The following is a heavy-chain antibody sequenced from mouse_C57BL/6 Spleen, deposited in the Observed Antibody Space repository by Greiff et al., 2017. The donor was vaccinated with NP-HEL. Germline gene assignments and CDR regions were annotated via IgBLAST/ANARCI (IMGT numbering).Heavy chain of an antibody. CDR2: IYPGDGDT. CDR1: GYAFSSYW. CDR3: ARYYYGSSYDY. J-gene: IGHJ2*01. Sequence: VQLQESGAELVKPGASVKISCKASGYAFSSYWMNWVKQRPGKGLEWIGQIYPGDGDTNYNGKFKGKATLTADKSSSTAYMQLSSLTSEDSAVYFCARYYYGSSYDYWGQGTTLTVSS. V-gene: IGHV1-80*01. D-gene: IGHD1-1*01.